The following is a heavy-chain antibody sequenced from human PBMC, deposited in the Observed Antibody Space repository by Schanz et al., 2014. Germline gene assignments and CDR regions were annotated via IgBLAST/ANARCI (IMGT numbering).Heavy chain of an antibody. D-gene: IGHD3-10*01. CDR1: GFTFSTHA. V-gene: IGHV3-NL1*01. CDR3: AKGGFGELSAFDI. CDR2: INSVGSNT. J-gene: IGHJ3*02. Sequence: QVQLVESGGGVVQPGRSLRLSCAASGFTFSTHAMHWVRQDPGKGLVWVARINSVGSNTDYADSVTGRFTISRDNSKNTLYLQMNSLRAEDTAVYYCAKGGFGELSAFDIWGQGTMVTVSS.